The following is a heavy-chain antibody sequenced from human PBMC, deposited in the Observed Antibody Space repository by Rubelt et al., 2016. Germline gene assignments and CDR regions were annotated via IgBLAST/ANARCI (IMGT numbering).Heavy chain of an antibody. CDR2: ISAYNGNT. J-gene: IGHJ4*02. CDR3: ARELTYNLPAY. CDR1: GYTFTSYG. Sequence: QVQLVQSGAEVKKPGASVEVSCKASGYTFTSYGISWVRQAPGQGLEWMGWISAYNGNTNYAQKLQGRVTMTTDPSTSTGYMELRSLRSDDTAVYYCARELTYNLPAYWGQGTLVTVSS. D-gene: IGHD5-24*01. V-gene: IGHV1-18*01.